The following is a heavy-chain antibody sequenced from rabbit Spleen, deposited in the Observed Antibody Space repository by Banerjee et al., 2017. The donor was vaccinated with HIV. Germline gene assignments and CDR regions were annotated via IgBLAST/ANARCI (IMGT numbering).Heavy chain of an antibody. D-gene: IGHD1-1*01. Sequence: QEQLEESGGDLVKPEGSLTLTCTASGFSFSSSYWICWVRQAPGKGLEWIACIYAGSSGDTYYASWAKGRFTISKTSSTTVTLQMTSLTAADTATYFCARDDVGSGTDWALWFNLWGQGTLVTVS. J-gene: IGHJ4*01. CDR2: IYAGSSGDT. CDR1: GFSFSSSYW. V-gene: IGHV1S45*01. CDR3: ARDDVGSGTDWALWFNL.